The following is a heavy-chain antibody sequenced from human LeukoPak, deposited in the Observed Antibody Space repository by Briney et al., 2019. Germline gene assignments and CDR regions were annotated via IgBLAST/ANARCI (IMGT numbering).Heavy chain of an antibody. J-gene: IGHJ5*02. CDR1: GYSFTSYW. D-gene: IGHD3-3*01. Sequence: RGESLKISCKGSGYSFTSYWIGWVRQMPGKGVEWMGIIYPGDSDTRYSPSFQGQVTISADKSISTAYLQWSSLKASDTAMYYCARANYDSNWFDPWGQGTLLTVSS. CDR2: IYPGDSDT. CDR3: ARANYDSNWFDP. V-gene: IGHV5-51*01.